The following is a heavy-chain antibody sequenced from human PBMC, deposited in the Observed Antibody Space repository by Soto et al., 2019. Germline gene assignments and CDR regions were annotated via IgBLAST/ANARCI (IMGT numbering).Heavy chain of an antibody. V-gene: IGHV3-23*01. Sequence: AGGSLRLSCAASGFTFSSYAMSWVRQAPGKGLEWVSAISGSGGSTYYADSVKGRFTISRDNSKNTLYLQMNSLRAEDTAVYYCAKDPSSIAALYYFDYWGQGTLVTVSS. J-gene: IGHJ4*02. CDR1: GFTFSSYA. CDR2: ISGSGGST. D-gene: IGHD6-6*01. CDR3: AKDPSSIAALYYFDY.